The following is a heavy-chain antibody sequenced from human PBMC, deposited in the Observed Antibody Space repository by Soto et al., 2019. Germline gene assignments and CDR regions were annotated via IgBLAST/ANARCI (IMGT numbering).Heavy chain of an antibody. J-gene: IGHJ6*02. Sequence: ASVKVSWKASGYTFTGYYRHWVRQAPGQGLEWMGWINPNSGGTNYAQKFQGRVTMTRDTSISTAYMELSRLRSDDTAVYYCARDFIQYSSSSGYYYYGMDVWGQGTTVTVSS. CDR1: GYTFTGYY. V-gene: IGHV1-2*02. CDR2: INPNSGGT. D-gene: IGHD6-6*01. CDR3: ARDFIQYSSSSGYYYYGMDV.